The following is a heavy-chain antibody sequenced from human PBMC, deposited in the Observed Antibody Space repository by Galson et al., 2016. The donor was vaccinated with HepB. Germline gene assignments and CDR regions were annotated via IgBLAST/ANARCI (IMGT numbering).Heavy chain of an antibody. V-gene: IGHV4-39*07. CDR3: AMSSTNDFWSGFYGGGYFDP. Sequence: SETLSLTCSVSGVSIKTNNYYWGWFRLPPGKGLEWIGSVYYSGSMYHNPPLKSRVSMSVDTSKNRFFLKMTSVIAADTATYFCAMSSTNDFWSGFYGGGYFDPWGQGIRVTVSS. CDR1: GVSIKTNNYY. J-gene: IGHJ5*02. CDR2: VYYSGSM. D-gene: IGHD3-3*01.